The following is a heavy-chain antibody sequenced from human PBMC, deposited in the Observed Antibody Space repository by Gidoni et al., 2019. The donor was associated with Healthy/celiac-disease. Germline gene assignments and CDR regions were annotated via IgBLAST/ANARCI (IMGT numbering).Heavy chain of an antibody. V-gene: IGHV3-48*02. J-gene: IGHJ6*02. CDR3: ARDQVVGAATRRGYYYGMDV. D-gene: IGHD2-15*01. CDR1: GFTFSSYS. Sequence: EVQLVESGGGLVQPGGSLRLSRAASGFTFSSYSMNWVRQAPGKGLECVSYISSSSSTIYYADSVKDRFTISRDNAKNSLYLQMNSLRDEDTAVYYCARDQVVGAATRRGYYYGMDVWGQGTTVTVSS. CDR2: ISSSSSTI.